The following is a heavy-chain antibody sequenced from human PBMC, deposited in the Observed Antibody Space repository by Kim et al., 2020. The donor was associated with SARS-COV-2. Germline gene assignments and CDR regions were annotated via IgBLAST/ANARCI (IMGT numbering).Heavy chain of an antibody. V-gene: IGHV3-64D*09. Sequence: VKGRFTISRDNSKNTLYLQMSSLRAEDTAVYYCVKEEYSSVGAAAGPFDYWGQGTLVTVSS. D-gene: IGHD6-13*01. J-gene: IGHJ4*02. CDR3: VKEEYSSVGAAAGPFDY.